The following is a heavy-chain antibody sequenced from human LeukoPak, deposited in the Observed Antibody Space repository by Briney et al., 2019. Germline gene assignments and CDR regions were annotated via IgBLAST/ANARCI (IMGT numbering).Heavy chain of an antibody. Sequence: ASGNVCFSCAGSGFTIYCMYWVWDGPGQGLGWVGIINPNRGGRSYAQKFQGRVTMTRDMSTSTVYMELSSLRSEDTAVYYCARGYCSSTSCYSGRTEYDYWGQGTLVTVSS. CDR2: INPNRGGR. J-gene: IGHJ4*02. D-gene: IGHD2-2*01. V-gene: IGHV1-46*01. CDR3: ARGYCSSTSCYSGRTEYDY. CDR1: GSGFTIYC.